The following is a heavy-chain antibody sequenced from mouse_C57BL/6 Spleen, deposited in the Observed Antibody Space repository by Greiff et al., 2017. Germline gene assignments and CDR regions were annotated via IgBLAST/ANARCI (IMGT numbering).Heavy chain of an antibody. V-gene: IGHV1-78*01. Sequence: VKLMESDAELVKPGASVKISCKVSGYTFTDHTIHWMKQRPDTGLEWIGYIYPRDGRTKYNKKFKGKATLTADKSSRTAHMPLDSRTSEDSAVYFCAKTGSFAYWGQGTLVTVSA. CDR2: IYPRDGRT. J-gene: IGHJ3*01. CDR1: GYTFTDHT. CDR3: AKTGSFAY. D-gene: IGHD4-1*01.